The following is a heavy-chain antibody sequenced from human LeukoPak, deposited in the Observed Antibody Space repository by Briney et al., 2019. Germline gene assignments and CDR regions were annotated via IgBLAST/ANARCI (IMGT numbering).Heavy chain of an antibody. Sequence: ASVKVSCKASGYTFSNYYMHWVRQAPGQGLEWMGIINPSGGSTNDAQRFQGRVTMTRDTSTSTVYMELSGLRSEDTAVYYCARDRGIVLMVYATQNWFDPWGQGTLVTVSS. J-gene: IGHJ5*02. CDR2: INPSGGST. D-gene: IGHD2-8*01. CDR1: GYTFSNYY. V-gene: IGHV1-46*01. CDR3: ARDRGIVLMVYATQNWFDP.